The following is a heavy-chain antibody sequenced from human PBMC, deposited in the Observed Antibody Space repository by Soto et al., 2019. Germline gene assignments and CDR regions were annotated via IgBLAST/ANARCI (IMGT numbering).Heavy chain of an antibody. D-gene: IGHD3-10*01. Sequence: QGQVAQSGVEVRRPGSSVKVSCKASGDTFKNCVISWVRQAPGQGLEWMGGIIPLFGTTDFAQRFQGRLTITTDESTTTAYMELSRLRSEDTATYYCAAELGFGKLSVVWGQGNTVIVSS. V-gene: IGHV1-69*01. J-gene: IGHJ6*02. CDR2: IIPLFGTT. CDR3: AAELGFGKLSVV. CDR1: GDTFKNCV.